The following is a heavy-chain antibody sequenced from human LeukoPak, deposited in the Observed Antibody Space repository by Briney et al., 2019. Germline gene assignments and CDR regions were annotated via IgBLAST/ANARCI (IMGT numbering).Heavy chain of an antibody. CDR2: IKQDGSEK. J-gene: IGHJ5*02. CDR1: GIKFSDAW. CDR3: ARRVGEKRLLWFGELGVNWFDP. Sequence: PGGSLRLSCAVPGIKFSDAWMSWVRQAPGKGLEWVANIKQDGSEKYYVDSVKGRFTISRDNAKNSLYLQMNSLRAEDTAVYYCARRVGEKRLLWFGELGVNWFDPWGQGTLVTVSS. V-gene: IGHV3-7*01. D-gene: IGHD3-10*01.